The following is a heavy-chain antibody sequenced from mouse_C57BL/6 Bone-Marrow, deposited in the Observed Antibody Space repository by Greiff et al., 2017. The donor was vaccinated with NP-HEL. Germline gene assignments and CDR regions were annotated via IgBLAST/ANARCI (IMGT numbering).Heavy chain of an antibody. CDR1: GYTFTEYT. J-gene: IGHJ2*01. CDR2: FYPGSGSI. CDR3: ARHERGDGYYSYFDY. Sequence: QVQLKQSGAELVKPGASVKLSCKASGYTFTEYTIHWVKQRSGQGLEWIGWFYPGSGSITYNEKFKDKATLTADKSSSTVYMELSRLTSEDSAVYSGARHERGDGYYSYFDYWGQGTTLTVSS. D-gene: IGHD2-3*01. V-gene: IGHV1-62-2*01.